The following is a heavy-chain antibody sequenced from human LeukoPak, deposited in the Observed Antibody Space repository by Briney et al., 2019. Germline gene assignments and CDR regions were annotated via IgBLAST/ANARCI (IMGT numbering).Heavy chain of an antibody. CDR2: ISAYNGNT. D-gene: IGHD1-26*01. Sequence: ASVKVSCKASGYTFINYGISWVRQAPGQGLEWMGYISAYNGNTDYAQKLQGRVTMTTDTSTSTANMELRSLRSDDTAVYYCAREGVVGALDFDYWGQGTLVTVSS. J-gene: IGHJ4*02. CDR1: GYTFINYG. CDR3: AREGVVGALDFDY. V-gene: IGHV1-18*01.